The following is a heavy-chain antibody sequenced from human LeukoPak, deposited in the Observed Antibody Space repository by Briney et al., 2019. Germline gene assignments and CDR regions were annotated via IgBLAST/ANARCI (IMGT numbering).Heavy chain of an antibody. V-gene: IGHV3-30*02. J-gene: IGHJ4*02. CDR3: AKAGAYYDSSGYYQIDY. CDR2: IRYDGSNK. CDR1: GFTFSSYG. D-gene: IGHD3-22*01. Sequence: GGSLRLSCAASGFTFSSYGMHWVRQAPGKGLEWVAFIRYDGSNKYYADSVKGRFTISRDNSKNTLYLQMNSLRAEDTAVYYCAKAGAYYDSSGYYQIDYWGQGTLVTVSS.